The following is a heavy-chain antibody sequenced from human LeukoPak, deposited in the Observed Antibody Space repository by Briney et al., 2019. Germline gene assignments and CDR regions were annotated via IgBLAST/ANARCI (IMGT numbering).Heavy chain of an antibody. CDR3: ARGGLSRPYAYYYYYMDV. CDR1: GGSISSYY. CDR2: IYYSGST. D-gene: IGHD2-2*01. Sequence: SETLSLTCTVSGGSISSYYWSWIRQPPGKGLEWIGYIYYSGSTNYNPSLKSRVTISVDTSKNQFSLKLSSVTSADTAVYYCARGGLSRPYAYYYYYMDVWGKGTTVTISS. J-gene: IGHJ6*03. V-gene: IGHV4-59*01.